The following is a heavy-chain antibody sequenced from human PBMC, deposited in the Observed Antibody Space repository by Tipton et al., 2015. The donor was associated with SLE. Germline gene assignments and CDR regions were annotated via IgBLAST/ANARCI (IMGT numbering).Heavy chain of an antibody. V-gene: IGHV3-23*01. CDR1: GFTFSSYA. D-gene: IGHD3-10*01. Sequence: SLRLSCAASGFTFSSYAMSWVRQAPGKGLEWGSAISGSGGSTYYADSVKGRFTISRDNSKNTLYLQMNSLRAEDTAVYYCAKDKGAGGYYYYGMDVWGQGTTVTVSS. CDR2: ISGSGGST. J-gene: IGHJ6*02. CDR3: AKDKGAGGYYYYGMDV.